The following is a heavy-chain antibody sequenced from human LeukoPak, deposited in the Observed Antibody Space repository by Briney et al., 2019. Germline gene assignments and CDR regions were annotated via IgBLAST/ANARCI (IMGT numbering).Heavy chain of an antibody. CDR3: LRGGYDFSSGYYPSR. CDR2: ITPSVGST. D-gene: IGHD3-3*01. V-gene: IGHV1-46*01. Sequence: ASVKLSCKASGYAFTTYYMNWVRQRQGPGIEWMGIITPSVGSTSYAQKFQGRNTMTKDTYTSTVYMELSSLRSEDTAVDYCLRGGYDFSSGYYPSRWGQGTLVTVSS. J-gene: IGHJ4*02. CDR1: GYAFTTYY.